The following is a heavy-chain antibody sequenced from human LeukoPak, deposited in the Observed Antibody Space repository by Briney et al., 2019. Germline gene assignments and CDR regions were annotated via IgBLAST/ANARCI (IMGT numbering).Heavy chain of an antibody. CDR1: GYSFTSYY. J-gene: IGHJ4*02. CDR2: INPSGGST. Sequence: ASVKVSCKASGYSFTSYYMHWVRQAPGQGLEWVGIINPSGGSTTYAQKFQGRVTMTRDTSTSTVYMELSSLRSEDTAVYYCARQPRHCSGSSCVTDYWGQGTLVTVSS. D-gene: IGHD2-15*01. CDR3: ARQPRHCSGSSCVTDY. V-gene: IGHV1-46*01.